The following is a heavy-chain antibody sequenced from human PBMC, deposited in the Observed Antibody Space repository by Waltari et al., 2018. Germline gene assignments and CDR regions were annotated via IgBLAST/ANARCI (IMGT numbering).Heavy chain of an antibody. CDR2: IYTSGRT. CDR1: GGSISSYY. D-gene: IGHD3-9*01. CDR3: ARLYYDILTGYHHFDY. Sequence: QVQLQESGPGLVKPSETLSLTCTVSGGSISSYYWSWIRQPAGKGLEWIGRIYTSGRTNYNPSLKSRVTMSVDTSKNQFSLKLSSVTAADTVVYYCARLYYDILTGYHHFDYWGQGTLVTVSS. V-gene: IGHV4-4*07. J-gene: IGHJ4*02.